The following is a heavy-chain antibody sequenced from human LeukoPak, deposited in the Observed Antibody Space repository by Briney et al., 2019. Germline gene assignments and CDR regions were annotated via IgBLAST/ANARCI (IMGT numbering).Heavy chain of an antibody. CDR1: GFIFSNFN. CDR2: ISSTSNYI. CDR3: ARVSTGPV. Sequence: GGSLRLSCVGSGFIFSNFNMNWVRQAPGKGLEWVSSISSTSNYIHYADSVKGRFTISRDNAQKSLYLQMNSLRVEDSAVYYCARVSTGPVWGQGTLVTVSS. V-gene: IGHV3-21*01. D-gene: IGHD1-1*01. J-gene: IGHJ4*02.